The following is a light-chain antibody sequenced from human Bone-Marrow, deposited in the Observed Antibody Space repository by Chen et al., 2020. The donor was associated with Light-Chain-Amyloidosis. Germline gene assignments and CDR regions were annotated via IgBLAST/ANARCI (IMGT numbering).Light chain of an antibody. J-gene: IGKJ4*01. CDR3: QQYGTSPLT. Sequence: EIVLTQSPCTLSLSPGEGANLSCRASQTISSNYLTWYQQKFGQAPRLLIYGSSSRATGIPDRFTGSGSGTDFTLTITRLEPEDFAIYYCQQYGTSPLTFGGGTKVEIK. CDR1: QTISSNY. CDR2: GSS. V-gene: IGKV3-20*01.